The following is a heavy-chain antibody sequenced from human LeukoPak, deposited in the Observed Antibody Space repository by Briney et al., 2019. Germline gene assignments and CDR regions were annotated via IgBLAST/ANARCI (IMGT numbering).Heavy chain of an antibody. CDR3: AKERIGGAPVDY. Sequence: HPGGSLRLSCAASGFTFSSYSMNWVRQAPGKGLEWVSYISSSSSTIYYADSVKGRFTISRDNAKNSLYLQMNSLRDEDTAVYYCAKERIGGAPVDYWGQGTLVTVPS. V-gene: IGHV3-48*02. CDR2: ISSSSSTI. J-gene: IGHJ4*02. CDR1: GFTFSSYS. D-gene: IGHD1-26*01.